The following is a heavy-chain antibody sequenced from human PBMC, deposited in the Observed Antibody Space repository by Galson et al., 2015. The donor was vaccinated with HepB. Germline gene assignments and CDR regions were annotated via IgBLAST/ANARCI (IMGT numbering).Heavy chain of an antibody. Sequence: SVKVSCKASGYTFTSYGISWVRQAPGQGLEWMGWISAYNGNTNYAQKLQGRVTMTTDTSTSTAYMELRSLRSDDTAVYYCAREGGFYCSGGSCYHEGYFDYWGQGTLVTVSS. CDR1: GYTFTSYG. V-gene: IGHV1-18*04. D-gene: IGHD2-15*01. CDR3: AREGGFYCSGGSCYHEGYFDY. J-gene: IGHJ4*02. CDR2: ISAYNGNT.